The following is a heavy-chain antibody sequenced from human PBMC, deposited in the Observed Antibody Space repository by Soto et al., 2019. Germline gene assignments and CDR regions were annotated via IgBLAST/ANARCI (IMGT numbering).Heavy chain of an antibody. J-gene: IGHJ6*02. Sequence: SETLSLTCTVSGGSVSIGSYYWSCIRQPPGKGLEWIGYIYYSGSTNYNPSLKSRVTISVDTSKNQFSLKLSSVTAADTAVYYCASKSPGRYYGMDVWGQGTTVTVSS. CDR3: ASKSPGRYYGMDV. CDR2: IYYSGST. CDR1: GGSVSIGSYY. V-gene: IGHV4-61*01.